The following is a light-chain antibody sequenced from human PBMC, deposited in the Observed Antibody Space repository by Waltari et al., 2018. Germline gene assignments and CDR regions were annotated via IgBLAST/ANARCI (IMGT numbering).Light chain of an antibody. CDR2: GVN. Sequence: QSALTQPASVSGSPGQSITISCTGSSSDIGSYNVVSWYQHHPGKAPKLLIDGVNNRPSEGSNRFSGYKSGTTASLTISGLQAEDEADYYCSSYAGSVLFGGGTNLTVL. V-gene: IGLV2-23*02. J-gene: IGLJ3*02. CDR1: SSDIGSYNV. CDR3: SSYAGSVL.